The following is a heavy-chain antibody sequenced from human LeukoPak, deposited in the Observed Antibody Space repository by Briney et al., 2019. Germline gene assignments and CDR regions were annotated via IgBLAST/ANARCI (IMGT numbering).Heavy chain of an antibody. CDR3: AKDGAGGPFDY. Sequence: GGSLRLSGAASGFDFSSNWMHWVRHAPGQGLVWVSRIKGDGISTNYADSVKGRFTISRDNSKNTLYLQMNSLRAEDTAVYYCAKDGAGGPFDYWGQGTLVTVSS. CDR1: GFDFSSNW. D-gene: IGHD4-23*01. CDR2: IKGDGIST. V-gene: IGHV3-74*01. J-gene: IGHJ4*02.